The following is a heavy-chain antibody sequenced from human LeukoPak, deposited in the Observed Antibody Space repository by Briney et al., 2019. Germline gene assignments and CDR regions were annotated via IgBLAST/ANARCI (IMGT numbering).Heavy chain of an antibody. D-gene: IGHD1-26*01. CDR1: GFTFSSSA. J-gene: IGHJ6*03. CDR2: VNGGGFYT. V-gene: IGHV3-23*01. CDR3: ATSSTNYEYFMDV. Sequence: GGSLRLSCAVSGFTFSSSAMSWVRQAPGKGLEWVSSVNGGGFYTWYADTVKGRFTISRDNSKNMLYLQMNSLRAEDTAVYYCATSSTNYEYFMDVWGKGTTVTVSS.